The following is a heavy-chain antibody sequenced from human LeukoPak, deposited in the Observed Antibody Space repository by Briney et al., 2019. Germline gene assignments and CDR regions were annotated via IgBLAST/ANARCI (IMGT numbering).Heavy chain of an antibody. CDR2: IYPGDSDT. Sequence: GESLKISCKGSGYSFTSYWIGWVRQMPGKGLEWMGIIYPGDSDTRYSPSFQGQVTISADKSISTAYLQWSSLKASDTAMYYCARGFYDYGGSGAFDIWGQGTMVTVSS. J-gene: IGHJ3*02. D-gene: IGHD4-23*01. V-gene: IGHV5-51*01. CDR3: ARGFYDYGGSGAFDI. CDR1: GYSFTSYW.